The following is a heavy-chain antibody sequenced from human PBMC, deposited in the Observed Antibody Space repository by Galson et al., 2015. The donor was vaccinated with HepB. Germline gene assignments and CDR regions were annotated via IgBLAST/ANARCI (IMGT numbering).Heavy chain of an antibody. J-gene: IGHJ6*02. Sequence: SLRLSCAASGFTFSSYGMHWVRQAPGKGLEWVAVIWYDGSNKYYADSVKGRFTISRDNSKNTLYLQMNSLRAEDTAVYYCASEGAVAANMDVWGQGTTVTVSS. CDR3: ASEGAVAANMDV. D-gene: IGHD2-15*01. CDR2: IWYDGSNK. CDR1: GFTFSSYG. V-gene: IGHV3-33*01.